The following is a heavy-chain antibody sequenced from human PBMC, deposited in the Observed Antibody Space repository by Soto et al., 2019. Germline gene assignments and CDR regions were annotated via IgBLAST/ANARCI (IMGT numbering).Heavy chain of an antibody. CDR3: ARQTDSYYTFDAFDI. CDR2: IYSSENT. Sequence: SETLSLTCTVSGGSVSSSSYSWGWIRQSPGKGLEWIGSIYSSENTYYNPSLKSRVTISVDTSKNEFSLKLSSVSAADTAVYYCARQTDSYYTFDAFDIWGQGTMVTVSS. J-gene: IGHJ3*02. V-gene: IGHV4-39*01. CDR1: GGSVSSSSYS. D-gene: IGHD3-22*01.